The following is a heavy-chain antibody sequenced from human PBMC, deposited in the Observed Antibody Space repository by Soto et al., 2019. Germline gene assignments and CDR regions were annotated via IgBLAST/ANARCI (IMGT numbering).Heavy chain of an antibody. J-gene: IGHJ4*02. CDR3: ARGNYDNSDYYYFDY. Sequence: PSETLSLTCTVSGGSISRGGFYWSWIRQHPGKGLEYIAYIYYSGSTYYNPSLNGRVTISLDTSKNQFSLKLSSVTAADTAVYYCARGNYDNSDYYYFDYWGPGTLVTVSS. D-gene: IGHD3-22*01. CDR2: IYYSGST. V-gene: IGHV4-31*03. CDR1: GGSISRGGFY.